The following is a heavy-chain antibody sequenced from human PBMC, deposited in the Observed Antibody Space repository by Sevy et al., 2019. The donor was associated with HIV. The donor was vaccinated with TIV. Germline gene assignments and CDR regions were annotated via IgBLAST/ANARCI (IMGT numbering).Heavy chain of an antibody. D-gene: IGHD1-26*01. J-gene: IGHJ6*02. V-gene: IGHV1-46*01. CDR2: VDPSAGNT. Sequence: ASVKVSCKASGDTFTNNYIHWVRQAPGQGLEWMGMVDPSAGNTTYAQKFQGRVTMTRDTSTSTAYLGLTSLRSDDTAVYFCTRDTWELLTGIAYYYSGMDVWGQGTTVTVSS. CDR3: TRDTWELLTGIAYYYSGMDV. CDR1: GDTFTNNY.